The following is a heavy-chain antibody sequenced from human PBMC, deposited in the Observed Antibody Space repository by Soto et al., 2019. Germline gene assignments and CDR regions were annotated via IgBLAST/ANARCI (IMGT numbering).Heavy chain of an antibody. CDR2: IHSSGST. J-gene: IGHJ5*02. CDR1: GASMNSYH. Sequence: SETLSLTCTVSGASMNSYHWSWIRQPAGKGLEWIGHIHSSGSTNYNPSLKSRVTMSVDTSKNQFSLRLMSLTAADTAVYYCARDQGVAAAGITWFDPWGQGSLVTV. V-gene: IGHV4-4*07. D-gene: IGHD6-13*01. CDR3: ARDQGVAAAGITWFDP.